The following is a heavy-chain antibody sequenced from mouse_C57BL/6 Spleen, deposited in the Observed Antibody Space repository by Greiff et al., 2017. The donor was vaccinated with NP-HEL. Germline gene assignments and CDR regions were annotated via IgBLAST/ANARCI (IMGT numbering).Heavy chain of an antibody. Sequence: QVQLQQSGPELVKPGASVKISCKASGYAFSSSWMNWVKQRPGQGLEWIGRIYPGDGDTNYNGKFKGKATLTADKSSSTAYMQLSSLTSEDSAVYFCAKYDYDGRGFDYWGQGTTLTVSS. CDR3: AKYDYDGRGFDY. J-gene: IGHJ2*01. CDR1: GYAFSSSW. V-gene: IGHV1-82*01. D-gene: IGHD2-4*01. CDR2: IYPGDGDT.